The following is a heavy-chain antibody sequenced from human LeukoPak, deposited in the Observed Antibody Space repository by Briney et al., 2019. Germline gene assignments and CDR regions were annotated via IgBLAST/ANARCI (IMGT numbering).Heavy chain of an antibody. CDR3: ATSAGPDYYYYGMDV. CDR2: IYYSGST. CDR1: GGSISSYY. Sequence: SETLSLTCTVSGGSISSYYWSWIRQPPGKGLEWIGYIYYSGSTNYNPSLKSLVTISVDTSKNQFSLKLSSVTAADTAVYYCATSAGPDYYYYGMDVWGQGTTVTVSS. V-gene: IGHV4-59*08. J-gene: IGHJ6*02.